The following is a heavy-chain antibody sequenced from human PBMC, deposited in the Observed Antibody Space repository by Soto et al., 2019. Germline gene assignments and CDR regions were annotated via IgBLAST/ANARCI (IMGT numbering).Heavy chain of an antibody. CDR1: GGTFSSYX. V-gene: IGHV1-69*01. CDR2: XXXXXGTA. J-gene: IGHJ5*02. Sequence: QVQLVQSGAEVKKPGSSVKVSCKASGGTFSSYXXXXXXXXXXXXXXXXXXXXXXXGTANYAQKFQGRVTITADESTNTAYMELSSLRSEDTAVYYCARPXXTYYYDSSGYPPYDNWFDPWGQGTLVTVSS. D-gene: IGHD3-22*01. CDR3: ARPXXTYYYDSSGYPPYDNWFDP.